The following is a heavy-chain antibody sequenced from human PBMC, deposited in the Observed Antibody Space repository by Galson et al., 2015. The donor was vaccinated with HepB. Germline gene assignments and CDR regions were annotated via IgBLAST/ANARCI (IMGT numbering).Heavy chain of an antibody. Sequence: SLRLSCAASGFTFSSYSMNWVRQAPGKGLEWVSSISSSSSYIYYADSMKGRFTISRDNAKNSLYLQMNSLRAEDTAVYYCARGLTEGYYDSSGYYPDYWGQGTLVTVSS. V-gene: IGHV3-21*01. CDR1: GFTFSSYS. J-gene: IGHJ4*02. CDR3: ARGLTEGYYDSSGYYPDY. CDR2: ISSSSSYI. D-gene: IGHD3-22*01.